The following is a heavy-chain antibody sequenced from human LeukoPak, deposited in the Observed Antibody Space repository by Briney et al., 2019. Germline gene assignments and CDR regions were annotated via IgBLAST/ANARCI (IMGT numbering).Heavy chain of an antibody. CDR3: ARGVAVAGDAFDI. D-gene: IGHD6-19*01. CDR1: GFTFSSYS. CDR2: ISSSSSYI. V-gene: IGHV3-21*01. Sequence: GGSLRLSXAASGFTFSSYSMNWVRQAPGKGLEWVSSISSSSSYIYYADSVKGRFTISRDNAKNSLYLQMNSLRAEDTAVYYCARGVAVAGDAFDIWGQGTMVTVSS. J-gene: IGHJ3*02.